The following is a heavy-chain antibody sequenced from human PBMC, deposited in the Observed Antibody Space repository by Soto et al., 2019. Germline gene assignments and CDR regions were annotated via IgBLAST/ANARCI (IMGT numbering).Heavy chain of an antibody. CDR1: GYTFTSYY. CDR2: INPSGGST. V-gene: IGHV1-46*01. J-gene: IGHJ4*02. D-gene: IGHD5-12*01. CDR3: ERGISERWLQLHGDY. Sequence: ASVKVSCKASGYTFTSYYMHWVRQAPGQGLEWMGIINPSGGSTSYAQKFQGRVTMTRDTSTSTVYMELSSLRSEDTAVYYCERGISERWLQLHGDYWGQGTLVTVSS.